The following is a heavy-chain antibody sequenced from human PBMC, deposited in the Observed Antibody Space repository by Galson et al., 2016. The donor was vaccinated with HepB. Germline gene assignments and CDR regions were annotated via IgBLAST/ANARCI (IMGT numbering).Heavy chain of an antibody. CDR1: GYTFTSYG. CDR2: ISGYSGKT. D-gene: IGHD5-12*01. Sequence: SVKVSCKASGYTFTSYGISWVRQAPGRGLEWMGWISGYSGKTKYAQKLQGRVTMTTDTSTSTAYMELRSLRSDDSAVYYCARDLLLLNAFDIWGQGTMVTVSS. J-gene: IGHJ3*02. CDR3: ARDLLLLNAFDI. V-gene: IGHV1-18*01.